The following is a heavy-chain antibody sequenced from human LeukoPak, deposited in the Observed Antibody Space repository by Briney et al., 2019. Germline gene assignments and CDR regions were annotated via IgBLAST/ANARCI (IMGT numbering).Heavy chain of an antibody. CDR3: ARDQEGYDSSGYYKRDY. V-gene: IGHV3-64*01. J-gene: IGHJ4*02. CDR2: ISSNGGST. Sequence: GGSLRLSCAASGFTFSSYAMHWVRQAPGKGLEYVSAISSNGGSTYYANSVKGRFTISRDNSKNTLYLQMGSLRAEDTAVYYCARDQEGYDSSGYYKRDYWGQGTLVTVSS. CDR1: GFTFSSYA. D-gene: IGHD3-22*01.